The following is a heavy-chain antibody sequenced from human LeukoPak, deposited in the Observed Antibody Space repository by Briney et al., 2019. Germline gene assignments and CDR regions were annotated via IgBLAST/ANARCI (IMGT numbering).Heavy chain of an antibody. Sequence: GASVKVSCKASGYTFTSYYMHWVRQAPGQGLEWMGIINPSGGSTSYAQKFQGRVTMTRDTSTSTVYMDPSSPRSEDTAVYYCASFGGEVPTNYYYYGMDVWGQGTTVTVSS. CDR3: ASFGGEVPTNYYYYGMDV. J-gene: IGHJ6*02. CDR2: INPSGGST. V-gene: IGHV1-46*01. CDR1: GYTFTSYY. D-gene: IGHD3-10*01.